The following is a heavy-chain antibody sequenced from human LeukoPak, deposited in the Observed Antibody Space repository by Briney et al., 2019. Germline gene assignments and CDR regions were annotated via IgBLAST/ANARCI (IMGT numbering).Heavy chain of an antibody. Sequence: GGSLRLSCAASGFSFSNHAMNWVRQAPGKGLEWVSYISSSSSTIYYADSVKGRFTISRDNAKNSLYLQMNSLRAEDTAVYYCAREFSGSNYGFPFDYWGQGTLVTVSS. CDR3: AREFSGSNYGFPFDY. V-gene: IGHV3-48*01. CDR2: ISSSSSTI. J-gene: IGHJ4*02. CDR1: GFSFSNHA. D-gene: IGHD1-26*01.